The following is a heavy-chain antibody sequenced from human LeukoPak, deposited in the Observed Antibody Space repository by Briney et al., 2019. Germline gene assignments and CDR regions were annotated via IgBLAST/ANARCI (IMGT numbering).Heavy chain of an antibody. CDR3: ARDSSTNWFDP. J-gene: IGHJ5*02. Sequence: GGSLRLSCAASGFTFSGSAMHWVRQASGKGLEWVGRIRSKANSYATAYAASVKGRFTISRDDSKNTAYLQMNSLKTEDTAVYYCARDSSTNWFDPWGQGTLVTVSS. CDR1: GFTFSGSA. CDR2: IRSKANSYAT. V-gene: IGHV3-73*01. D-gene: IGHD6-13*01.